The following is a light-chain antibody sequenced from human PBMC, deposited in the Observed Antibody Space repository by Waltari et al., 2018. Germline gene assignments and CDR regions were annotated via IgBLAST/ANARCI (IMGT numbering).Light chain of an antibody. CDR3: QQYYTIPWT. CDR2: WAS. Sequence: DIVMTQSPDSLSVSLGERATINCKSSQSVLHSSNNKNFLSWYQQRPGQPPKLLIYWASTRGSGVPDRFSGSGSGTDFTRTISSLQAEDVAVYYCQQYYTIPWTFGQGTKVEIK. V-gene: IGKV4-1*01. CDR1: QSVLHSSNNKNF. J-gene: IGKJ1*01.